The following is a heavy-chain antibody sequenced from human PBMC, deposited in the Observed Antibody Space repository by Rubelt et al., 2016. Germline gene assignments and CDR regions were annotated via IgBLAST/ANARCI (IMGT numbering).Heavy chain of an antibody. J-gene: IGHJ4*02. D-gene: IGHD2-2*01. V-gene: IGHV1-24*01. CDR1: GYTLTELS. CDR2: FDPEDGET. CDR3: ATGIVVVPAHVPSRDY. Sequence: QVQLVLSGAEVKKPGASVKVSCKVSGYTLTELSMHWVRQAPGKGLEWMGGFDPEDGETICAQKFQGRVTMTEDTSTDTAYMELSSLRSEDTAVYYCATGIVVVPAHVPSRDYWGQGTLVTVSS.